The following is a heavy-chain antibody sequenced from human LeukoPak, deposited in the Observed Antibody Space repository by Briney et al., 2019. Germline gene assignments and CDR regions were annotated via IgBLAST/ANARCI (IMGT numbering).Heavy chain of an antibody. D-gene: IGHD3-10*01. V-gene: IGHV3-30-3*01. Sequence: PGRSLRLSCAASGFTFGSYTMHWVRQAPGKGLEWVAVISYDGTNEYYADSVKGRFTISRDNSKNTLYLQMNSLRPEDTAVYSCARGTDYYGSGTYSYFDYWGQGTLVTVSS. J-gene: IGHJ4*02. CDR2: ISYDGTNE. CDR3: ARGTDYYGSGTYSYFDY. CDR1: GFTFGSYT.